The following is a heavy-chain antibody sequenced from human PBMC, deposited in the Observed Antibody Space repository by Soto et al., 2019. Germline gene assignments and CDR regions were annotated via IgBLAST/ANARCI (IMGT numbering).Heavy chain of an antibody. CDR3: ARGEESYDILTGHLYYYYYGMDV. CDR2: IIPILGIA. V-gene: IGHV1-69*02. D-gene: IGHD3-9*01. CDR1: GGTFSSYT. J-gene: IGHJ6*02. Sequence: ASVKVSCKASGGTFSSYTISWVRQAPRQGLEWMGRIIPILGIANYAQKFQGRVTITADKSTSTAYMELSSLRSEDTAVYYCARGEESYDILTGHLYYYYYGMDVWGQGTTVTVSS.